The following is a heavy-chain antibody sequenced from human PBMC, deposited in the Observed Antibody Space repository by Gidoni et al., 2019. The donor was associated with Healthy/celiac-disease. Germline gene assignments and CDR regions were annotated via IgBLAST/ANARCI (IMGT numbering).Heavy chain of an antibody. D-gene: IGHD3-22*01. CDR3: ARDYYDSSGYSPFDY. CDR1: GFTFSSYG. V-gene: IGHV3-33*01. J-gene: IGHJ4*02. CDR2: IWYDGSNK. Sequence: GFTFSSYGMHWVRQAPGKGLEWVAVIWYDGSNKYYADSVKGRFTISRDNSKNTLYLQMNSLRAEDTAVYYCARDYYDSSGYSPFDYWGQGTLVTVSS.